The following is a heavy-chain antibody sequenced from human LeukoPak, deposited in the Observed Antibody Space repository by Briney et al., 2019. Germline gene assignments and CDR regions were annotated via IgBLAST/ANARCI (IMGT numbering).Heavy chain of an antibody. CDR1: GFTFSSHA. CDR2: ISYDGSNK. Sequence: GGSLRLSCAASGFTFSSHAMHWVRQAPGKGLEWVAVISYDGSNKYYADSVKGRFTISRDNSKNTLHLQMNSLRAEDTAVYYCARDLYSSGWYGGLDYWGQGTLVTVSS. V-gene: IGHV3-30-3*01. J-gene: IGHJ4*02. D-gene: IGHD6-19*01. CDR3: ARDLYSSGWYGGLDY.